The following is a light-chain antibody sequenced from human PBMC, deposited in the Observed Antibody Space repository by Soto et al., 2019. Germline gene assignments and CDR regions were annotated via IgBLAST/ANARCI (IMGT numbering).Light chain of an antibody. CDR1: SSDIANYNY. J-gene: IGLJ3*02. Sequence: QSALTQPASVSGSPGQSITISCTGTSSDIANYNYVSWYQQHPGKAPKLFIYEVSNRPSGVSNRFSGSKSGNTASLTISGLQAEDEADYYCSSYSSSSTLWVFGGGTKVTVL. CDR3: SSYSSSSTLWV. CDR2: EVS. V-gene: IGLV2-14*01.